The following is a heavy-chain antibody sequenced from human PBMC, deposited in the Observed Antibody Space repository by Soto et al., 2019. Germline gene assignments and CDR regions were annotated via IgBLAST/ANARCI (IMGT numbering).Heavy chain of an antibody. J-gene: IGHJ6*02. CDR2: ISYDASAE. Sequence: GGSLRLSCAASGFTFSAYGIHWVRQAPGKGLEWVALISYDASAEYYAHSVKGRFIISRDNSKNTVYLQINSLSAEDTAVYYCAKDERREIQLTSLTYGMDVWGQGTTVTVSS. CDR3: AKDERREIQLTSLTYGMDV. V-gene: IGHV3-30*18. CDR1: GFTFSAYG.